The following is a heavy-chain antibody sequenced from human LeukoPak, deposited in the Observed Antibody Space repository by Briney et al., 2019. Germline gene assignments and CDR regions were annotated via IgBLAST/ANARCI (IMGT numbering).Heavy chain of an antibody. J-gene: IGHJ6*03. V-gene: IGHV4-4*07. CDR3: AKEDIVVVPAAMGGYYYYYMDV. D-gene: IGHD2-2*01. CDR1: GGSISSYY. Sequence: AETLSLTCTVSGGSISSYYWSWIRQPAGKGLEWIGRIYTSGSTNYNPSLKSRVTMSVDTSKSHYSLKLSSVPAADTAVYYCAKEDIVVVPAAMGGYYYYYMDVWGKGTTVTVSS. CDR2: IYTSGST.